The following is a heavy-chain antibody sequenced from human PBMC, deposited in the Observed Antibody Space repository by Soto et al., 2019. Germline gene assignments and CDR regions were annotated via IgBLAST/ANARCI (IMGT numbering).Heavy chain of an antibody. Sequence: PSETLSLTCTVSGGSISSYYWSWIRQPPGKGLEWIGYIYYSGSTNYNPSLKSRATISVDTSKNQFSLKLSSVTAADTAVYYCARLETSSGWFLDWFDPWGQGTLVTVSS. D-gene: IGHD6-19*01. V-gene: IGHV4-59*01. CDR1: GGSISSYY. J-gene: IGHJ5*02. CDR2: IYYSGST. CDR3: ARLETSSGWFLDWFDP.